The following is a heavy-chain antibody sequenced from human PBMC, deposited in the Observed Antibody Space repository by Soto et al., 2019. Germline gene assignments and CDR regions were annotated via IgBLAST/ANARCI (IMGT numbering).Heavy chain of an antibody. V-gene: IGHV3-64D*06. CDR1: GLNFNDYA. CDR3: VKDRFVNY. CDR2: ISSNGVST. J-gene: IGHJ4*02. Sequence: GGSLRLSCSASGLNFNDYAMHWVRQAAGKGLKYVSSISSNGVSTYYADSVKGRFTISRDNSKNALYLQMNSLRVEDTAVYYCVKDRFVNYWGQGALVTVSS. D-gene: IGHD3-3*01.